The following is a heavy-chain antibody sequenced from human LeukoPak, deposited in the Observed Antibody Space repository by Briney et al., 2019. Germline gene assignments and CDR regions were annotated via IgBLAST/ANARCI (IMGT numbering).Heavy chain of an antibody. V-gene: IGHV3-7*01. CDR1: GFTFSSYW. CDR3: KSGGAAPGSFDY. Sequence: GGSLRLSCAASGFTFSSYWMSWMRQAPGKGLEWVANIKYDGNEEYYVDSVKGRFTISRDNAKNSLYLQLNSLRVEDTAVYYCKSGGAAPGSFDYWGQGTLVTVSS. D-gene: IGHD1-1*01. CDR2: IKYDGNEE. J-gene: IGHJ4*02.